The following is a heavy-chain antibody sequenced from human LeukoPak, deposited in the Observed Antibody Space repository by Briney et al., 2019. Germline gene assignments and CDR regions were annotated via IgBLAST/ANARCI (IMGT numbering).Heavy chain of an antibody. CDR3: ANYAPLNDYGDYYGMDV. CDR1: GFTFSSYA. J-gene: IGHJ6*02. D-gene: IGHD4-17*01. V-gene: IGHV3-23*01. Sequence: GGSLRLSCAASGFTFSSYAMSWVRQAPGNGLEWVSAISGSGGSTYYADSVKGRFTISRDNSKNTLYLQMNSLRAEDTAVYYCANYAPLNDYGDYYGMDVWGQGTTVTVSS. CDR2: ISGSGGST.